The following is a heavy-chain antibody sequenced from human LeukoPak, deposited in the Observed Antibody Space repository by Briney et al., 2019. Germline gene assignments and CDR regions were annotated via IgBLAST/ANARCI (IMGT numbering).Heavy chain of an antibody. D-gene: IGHD1-26*01. CDR3: ARGGVGPPGQSVDDY. Sequence: ASVKVSCKTSGYTFTGYYMHWVRQAPGQGLEWMGWINPNSGGTNYAQKFQGRVTMTTDTSTSTAYMELRSLRSDDTAVYYCARGGVGPPGQSVDDYWGQGTLVTVSS. J-gene: IGHJ4*02. V-gene: IGHV1-2*02. CDR2: INPNSGGT. CDR1: GYTFTGYY.